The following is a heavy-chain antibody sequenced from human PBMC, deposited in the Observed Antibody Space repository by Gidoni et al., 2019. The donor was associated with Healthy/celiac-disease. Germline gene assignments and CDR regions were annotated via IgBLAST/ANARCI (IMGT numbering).Heavy chain of an antibody. CDR3: ARHSADTAMVGEIDY. J-gene: IGHJ4*02. Sequence: QLQLQESGPGLVKPSETLSLTCTVSGGSISSSSYYWGWIRQPPGTGLEWIGSIYYSGSTYYNPSLKSRVTISVDTSKNQFSLKLSSVTAADTAVYYCARHSADTAMVGEIDYWGQGTLVTVSS. CDR1: GGSISSSSYY. CDR2: IYYSGST. D-gene: IGHD5-18*01. V-gene: IGHV4-39*01.